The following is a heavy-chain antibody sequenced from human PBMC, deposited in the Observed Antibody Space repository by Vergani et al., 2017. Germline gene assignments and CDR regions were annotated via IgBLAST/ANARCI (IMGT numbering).Heavy chain of an antibody. CDR2: IYYSGST. CDR1: GGSISSSSYY. V-gene: IGHV4-39*01. CDR3: ARGRGSRLGYFDL. J-gene: IGHJ2*01. D-gene: IGHD6-13*01. Sequence: QLQLQESGPGLVKPSETLSLTCTVSGGSISSSSYYWGWIRQPPGKGLEWIGSIYYSGSTYYNPSLKSRVTISVDTSKNQFSLKLSSVTAADTAVYYCARGRGSRLGYFDLWGRGTLVTVSS.